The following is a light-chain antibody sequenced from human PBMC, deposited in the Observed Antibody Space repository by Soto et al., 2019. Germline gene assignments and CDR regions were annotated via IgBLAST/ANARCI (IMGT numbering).Light chain of an antibody. Sequence: DIQMTLSPSSVSASVGDRVTITCRARQSISNWLAWYQQKPGKATKLLIYDDSSLESGVPSRFSGSGSGTEFTLTITSLQPEDFAPYYCPELNSYLLTFCLGTKVDI. CDR2: DDS. J-gene: IGKJ1*01. CDR1: QSISNW. V-gene: IGKV1-5*01. CDR3: PELNSYLLT.